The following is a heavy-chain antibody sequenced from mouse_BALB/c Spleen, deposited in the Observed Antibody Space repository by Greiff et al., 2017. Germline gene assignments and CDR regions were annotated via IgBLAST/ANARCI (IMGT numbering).Heavy chain of an antibody. CDR2: IDPYYGGT. Sequence: VQLQQSGPELEKPGASVKISCTASGYSFTGYNMNWVQQSNGKSLEWIGNIDPYYGGTSYKQKFKGKATLTVNKSSSTAYMQLKSLTSEDSAVYDGARGGGLRRVYYAMDDWGQGTSVTVSS. CDR1: GYSFTGYN. D-gene: IGHD2-4*01. V-gene: IGHV1-39*01. CDR3: ARGGGLRRVYYAMDD. J-gene: IGHJ4*01.